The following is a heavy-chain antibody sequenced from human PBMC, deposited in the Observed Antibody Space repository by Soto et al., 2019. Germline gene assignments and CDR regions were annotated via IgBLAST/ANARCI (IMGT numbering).Heavy chain of an antibody. CDR3: ARSRTGGGLDV. CDR1: GFSFNNFG. J-gene: IGHJ6*02. CDR2: ISGSGTRV. V-gene: IGHV3-23*01. Sequence: GGSLRLSCSVSGFSFNNFGMNWVRQAPGRGLEWVSTISGSGTRVYYVESVRGRFTVSRDNSKDTLYMEMKTLRVEDTATYYCARSRTGGGLDVWGQGTTVTVSS. D-gene: IGHD3-10*01.